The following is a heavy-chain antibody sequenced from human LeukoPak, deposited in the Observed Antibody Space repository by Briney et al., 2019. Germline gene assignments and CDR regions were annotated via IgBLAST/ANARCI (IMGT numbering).Heavy chain of an antibody. CDR1: ASTFSIFT. Sequence: GGSRRLSCPPSASTFSIFTMNWVRQVQGKGLEWVSSISSSSSYIYYADSVKGRFTISRDNAKNSLYLQMNSLRAEDTAVYYCARDHYGDSDYWGQGTLVTVSS. J-gene: IGHJ4*02. D-gene: IGHD4-17*01. CDR3: ARDHYGDSDY. CDR2: ISSSSSYI. V-gene: IGHV3-21*01.